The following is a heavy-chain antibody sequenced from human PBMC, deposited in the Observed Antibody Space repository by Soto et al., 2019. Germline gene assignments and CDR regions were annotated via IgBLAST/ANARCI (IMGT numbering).Heavy chain of an antibody. D-gene: IGHD3-16*01. J-gene: IGHJ6*02. CDR3: AREGFRRVMRYYGMDV. Sequence: EVQLVESGGGLVQPGGSLRLSCAASGFTFSSYWMSWVRQAPGKGLEWVANIKQDGSEKYYVDSVKGRFTISRDKAKNSLYLQMNSLRAEDTAVYYCAREGFRRVMRYYGMDVWGQGTTVTVSS. CDR1: GFTFSSYW. V-gene: IGHV3-7*04. CDR2: IKQDGSEK.